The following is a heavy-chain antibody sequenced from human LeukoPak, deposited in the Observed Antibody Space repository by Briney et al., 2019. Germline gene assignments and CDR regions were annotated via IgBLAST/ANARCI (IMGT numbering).Heavy chain of an antibody. CDR3: ASTRGGDAFDI. D-gene: IGHD3-10*01. CDR1: GGSISSYY. J-gene: IGHJ3*02. CDR2: IYYSGST. V-gene: IGHV4-59*01. Sequence: TSETLSLTCTVSGGSISSYYWSWIRQPPGKGLEWIGYIYYSGSTNYNPSLKSRVTISVDTSKNQFSLKLSSVTAADTAVYYCASTRGGDAFDIWGQGTMVTVSS.